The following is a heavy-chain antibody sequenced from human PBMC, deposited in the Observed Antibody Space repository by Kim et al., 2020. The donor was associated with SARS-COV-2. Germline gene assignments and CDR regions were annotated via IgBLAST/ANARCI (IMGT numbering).Heavy chain of an antibody. D-gene: IGHD2-2*01. CDR1: GFVFSNYN. Sequence: GGSLRLSCAASGFVFSNYNINWVRQAPGKGLEWLSLISTGSTHIYYADSVKGRFTISRDNAKNSVFLQMNSLTAEDAAVYYCAREGSTSAYPYYYGLDLWGQGTAVTVSS. CDR3: AREGSTSAYPYYYGLDL. V-gene: IGHV3-21*01. J-gene: IGHJ6*02. CDR2: ISTGSTHI.